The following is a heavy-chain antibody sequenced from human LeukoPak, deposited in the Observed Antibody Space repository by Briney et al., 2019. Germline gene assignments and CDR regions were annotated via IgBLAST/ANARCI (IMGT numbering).Heavy chain of an antibody. CDR3: ARDGQLWSPFDY. Sequence: GGSLRLSCAASGFTFSDYSMNWVRQAPGKGLEWVSSISSSSSYIYYADSVKGRFTISRDNAKNSLYLQMNSLRAEDTAVYYCARDGQLWSPFDYWGQGTLVTVSS. CDR1: GFTFSDYS. J-gene: IGHJ4*02. CDR2: ISSSSSYI. V-gene: IGHV3-21*01. D-gene: IGHD5-18*01.